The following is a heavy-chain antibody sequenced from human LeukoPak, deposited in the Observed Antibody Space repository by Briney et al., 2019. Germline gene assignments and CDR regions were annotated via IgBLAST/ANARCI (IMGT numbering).Heavy chain of an antibody. CDR1: GFTFTNFA. CDR2: ITSSSSYI. CDR3: ARDQGYTTPGDFDY. V-gene: IGHV3-21*01. J-gene: IGHJ4*02. D-gene: IGHD5-24*01. Sequence: GGSLRLSCSASGFTFTNFAMNWVRQAPGKGLEWVSCITSSSSYIYYADTVKGRFTISRDNAKNSLYLQMNSLRADDTAVYYCARDQGYTTPGDFDYWGQGTLVTVSS.